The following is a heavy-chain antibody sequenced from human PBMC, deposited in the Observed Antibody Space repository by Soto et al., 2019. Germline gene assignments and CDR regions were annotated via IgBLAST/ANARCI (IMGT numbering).Heavy chain of an antibody. CDR2: IFSNDEK. J-gene: IGHJ5*02. D-gene: IGHD4-17*01. CDR1: GFSLSNARMG. CDR3: ARSPLYGDYVQSWFDP. V-gene: IGHV2-26*01. Sequence: GSGPTLVNPTETLTLTCTVSGFSLSNARMGVSWIRQPPGKALEWLAHIFSNDEKSYSTSLKSRLTISKDTSKSQVVLTMTNMDPVDTATYYCARSPLYGDYVQSWFDPWGQGTLVTLSS.